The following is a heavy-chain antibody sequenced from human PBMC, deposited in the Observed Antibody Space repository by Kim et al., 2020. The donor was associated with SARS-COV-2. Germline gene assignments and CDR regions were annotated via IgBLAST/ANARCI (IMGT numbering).Heavy chain of an antibody. Sequence: GGSLRLSCAASGFTFSSYGMHWVRQAPGKGLEWVAVIWYDGSNKYYADSVKGRFTISRDNSKNTLYLQMNSLRAEDTAVYYCAKGGYLYSGYDFGVYGMDVWGQGTTVTVSS. CDR1: GFTFSSYG. CDR3: AKGGYLYSGYDFGVYGMDV. J-gene: IGHJ6*02. D-gene: IGHD5-12*01. CDR2: IWYDGSNK. V-gene: IGHV3-33*06.